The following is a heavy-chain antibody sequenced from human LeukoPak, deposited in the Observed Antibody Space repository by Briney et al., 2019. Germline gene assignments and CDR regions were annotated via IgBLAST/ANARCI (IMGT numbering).Heavy chain of an antibody. Sequence: PGGSLRLSCAASGFTFDDYGMSWVRQAPGKGLEWVSGINWNGGSTGYADSVKGRFTISRDNAKNSLYLQMNSLRAEDTALYYCARDGVGATTSGTYYFDYRGQGTLVTV. CDR3: ARDGVGATTSGTYYFDY. CDR2: INWNGGST. J-gene: IGHJ4*02. D-gene: IGHD1-26*01. CDR1: GFTFDDYG. V-gene: IGHV3-20*04.